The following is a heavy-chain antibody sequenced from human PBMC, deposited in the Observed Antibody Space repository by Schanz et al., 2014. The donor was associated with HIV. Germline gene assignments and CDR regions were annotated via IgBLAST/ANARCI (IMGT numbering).Heavy chain of an antibody. Sequence: QVQLVQSGAEVKKPGASVKVSCKASGYTFTSYDVNWIRRAPGQGLEWMGWFNPNSGGRIYPQKFEGRVTMTRDTSISTAYMELSSLRYDDTAVYYCAREPSFSGLDVWGQGTTVIVSS. CDR3: AREPSFSGLDV. CDR1: GYTFTSYD. V-gene: IGHV1-2*02. D-gene: IGHD6-6*01. J-gene: IGHJ6*02. CDR2: FNPNSGGR.